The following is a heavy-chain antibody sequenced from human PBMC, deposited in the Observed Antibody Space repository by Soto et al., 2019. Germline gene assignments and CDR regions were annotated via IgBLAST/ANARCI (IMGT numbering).Heavy chain of an antibody. CDR3: VHHGGVPYYHDF. D-gene: IGHD2-8*01. V-gene: IGHV4-34*12. CDR2: IFYSGST. CDR1: GGSLSGYY. J-gene: IGHJ4*02. Sequence: SETLSLTCAVYGGSLSGYYWSWVRQPPGKTLEWLGEIFYSGSTKYNPSLNSRVTISADQSKNDFSLRLSSVTAADTAVYYCVHHGGVPYYHDFWGQGMLVTVSS.